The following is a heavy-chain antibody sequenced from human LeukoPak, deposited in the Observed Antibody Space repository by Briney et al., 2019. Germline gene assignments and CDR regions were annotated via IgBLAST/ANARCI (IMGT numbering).Heavy chain of an antibody. CDR3: ARTQDRIAARS. D-gene: IGHD6-13*01. CDR2: IYPRDSDT. J-gene: IGHJ4*02. CDR1: GHIFTSYW. V-gene: IGHV5-51*01. Sequence: GESLKISCKASGHIFTSYWIGWVRQMPGKGLEWMGVIYPRDSDTRYSPSFQGQVTISADKSINTAYLQWSSLKASDTAIYYCARTQDRIAARSWGQGTLVTVSS.